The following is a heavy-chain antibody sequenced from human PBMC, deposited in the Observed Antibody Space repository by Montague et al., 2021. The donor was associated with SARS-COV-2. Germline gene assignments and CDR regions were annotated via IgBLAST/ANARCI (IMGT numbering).Heavy chain of an antibody. D-gene: IGHD3-9*01. V-gene: IGHV4-59*01. CDR3: ARRTDILTGYYDY. Sequence: SETLSLTCAVSGGSISHYYWGWIRQPPGKGLEWIGYIYSSGGTNYNPSLKSRVTLSLDAAKNHFSLRLSSVTAADTAVYYCARRTDILTGYYDYWGQGTLVTVSS. CDR1: GGSISHYY. CDR2: IYSSGGT. J-gene: IGHJ4*02.